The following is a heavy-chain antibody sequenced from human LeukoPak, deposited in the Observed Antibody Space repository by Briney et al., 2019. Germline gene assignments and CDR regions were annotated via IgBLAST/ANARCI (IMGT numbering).Heavy chain of an antibody. V-gene: IGHV3-23*01. CDR2: ISGSGGST. J-gene: IGHJ4*02. CDR3: AKELTYYDLWSGYQIQEAGDY. D-gene: IGHD3-3*01. CDR1: GFTFSSYA. Sequence: GGSLRLSCAASGFTFSSYAMSWVRQAPGKGLEWVSAISGSGGSTYYADSVKGRFTISRDNSKNTLYLQMNSLRAEDTAVYYCAKELTYYDLWSGYQIQEAGDYWGQGTLVTVSS.